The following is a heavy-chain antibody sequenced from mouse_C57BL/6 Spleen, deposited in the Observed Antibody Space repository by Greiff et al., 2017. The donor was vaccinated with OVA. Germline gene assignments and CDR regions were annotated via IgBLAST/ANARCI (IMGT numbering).Heavy chain of an antibody. D-gene: IGHD2-5*01. CDR2: INPNNGGT. J-gene: IGHJ3*01. Sequence: EVQLQQSGPELVKPGASVKISCKASGYTFTDYYMNWVKQSHGKSLEWIGDINPNNGGTSYNQKFKGKATLTVDKSSSTAYMELRSLTSTDSAVYYCARKGGSNYPWGQGTLVTVSA. V-gene: IGHV1-26*01. CDR1: GYTFTDYY. CDR3: ARKGGSNYP.